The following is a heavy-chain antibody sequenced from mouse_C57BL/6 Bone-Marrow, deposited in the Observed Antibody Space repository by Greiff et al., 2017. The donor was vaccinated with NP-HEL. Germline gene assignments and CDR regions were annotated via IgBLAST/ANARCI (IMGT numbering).Heavy chain of an antibody. J-gene: IGHJ2*01. CDR3: TGGAITTVVNY. V-gene: IGHV6-3*01. Sequence: EVKLVESGGGLVQPGGSMKLSCVASGFTFSNYWMNWVRQSPEKGLEWVAQIRLKSDNYATHYAESVKGRFTISRDDSKSSVYLQMNNLRAEDTGIYYCTGGAITTVVNYWGQGTTLTVSS. CDR1: GFTFSNYW. D-gene: IGHD1-1*01. CDR2: IRLKSDNYAT.